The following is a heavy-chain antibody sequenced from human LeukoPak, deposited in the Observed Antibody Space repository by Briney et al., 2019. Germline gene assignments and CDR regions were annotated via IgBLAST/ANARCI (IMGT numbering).Heavy chain of an antibody. CDR1: GFTLSNYW. D-gene: IGHD6-13*01. V-gene: IGHV3-9*01. CDR2: ISWNSGSI. Sequence: GGSLRLSCAASGFTLSNYWMHWVRQAPGKGLEWVSGISWNSGSIGYADSVKGRFTISRDNAKNSLYLQMNSLRAEDTALYYCAKDVVGEQQLLFDYWGQGTLVTVSS. J-gene: IGHJ4*02. CDR3: AKDVVGEQQLLFDY.